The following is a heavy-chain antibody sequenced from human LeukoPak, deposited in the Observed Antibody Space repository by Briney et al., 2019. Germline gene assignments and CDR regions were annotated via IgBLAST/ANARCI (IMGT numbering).Heavy chain of an antibody. D-gene: IGHD4-17*01. CDR2: ISSRGTS. CDR1: GGSITSDNYW. V-gene: IGHV4-39*01. CDR3: VRPRDYGFDN. J-gene: IGHJ4*02. Sequence: PSETLSLTCTVSGGSITSDNYWWGWIRQPPGRGLEWIGTISSRGTSHYNPSLSSRLTISLDTSNNQFSLHLSFVTAVDTAVYYCVRPRDYGFDNWGQGTLVTVSS.